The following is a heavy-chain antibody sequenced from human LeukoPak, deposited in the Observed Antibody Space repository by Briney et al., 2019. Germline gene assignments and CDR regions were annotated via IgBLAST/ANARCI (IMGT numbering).Heavy chain of an antibody. V-gene: IGHV1-2*02. Sequence: GASVKVSCKASGYTFTGYYMHWVRQAPGQGLEWMGWINPNSGGTNYAQKFQGRVTMTRDTSISTAYMELSRLRSDDTAVYYCARVSVEMATIEDDYWGQGTLVTVSS. D-gene: IGHD5-24*01. CDR2: INPNSGGT. CDR3: ARVSVEMATIEDDY. J-gene: IGHJ4*02. CDR1: GYTFTGYY.